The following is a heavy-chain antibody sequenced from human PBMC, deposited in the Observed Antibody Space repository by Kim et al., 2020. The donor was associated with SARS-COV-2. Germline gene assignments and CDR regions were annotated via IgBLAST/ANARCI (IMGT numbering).Heavy chain of an antibody. CDR2: INAGNGNT. D-gene: IGHD3-10*01. J-gene: IGHJ4*02. V-gene: IGHV1-3*01. CDR3: ARGPMRFGELSHVLDY. CDR1: GYTFTSYA. Sequence: ASAKVSCKASGYTFTSYAMHWVRQAPGQRLEWMGWINAGNGNTKYSQKFQGRVTITRDTSASTAYMELSSLRSEDTAVYYCARGPMRFGELSHVLDYWGQGTLVTVSS.